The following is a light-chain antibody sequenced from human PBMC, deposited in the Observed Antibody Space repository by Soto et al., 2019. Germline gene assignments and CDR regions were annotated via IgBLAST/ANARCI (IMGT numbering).Light chain of an antibody. V-gene: IGLV2-14*01. CDR2: DVS. CDR1: SSDVGRYNY. Sequence: QSALTQPASVSGSPGQSITISCTGTSSDVGRYNYVSWFQQHPGKAPKLMIFDVSTRPSGVSNRFVGSKSGNTASLTISGLQIEDEADYYCCSYTSSTSAVFGGGTKLTVL. J-gene: IGLJ2*01. CDR3: CSYTSSTSAV.